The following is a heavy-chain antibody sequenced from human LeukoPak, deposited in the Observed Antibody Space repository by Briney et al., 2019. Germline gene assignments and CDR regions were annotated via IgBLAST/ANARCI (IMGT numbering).Heavy chain of an antibody. Sequence: GGSLRLSCAASGFTFSSYAMSWVRQARGKGLEWVSAISGSGGSTYYADSVKGRFTISRDNSKNTLYLQMNSLRAEDTAVYYCARDPSEGIAAAGFDYWGQGTLVTVSS. CDR3: ARDPSEGIAAAGFDY. J-gene: IGHJ4*02. D-gene: IGHD6-13*01. V-gene: IGHV3-23*01. CDR2: ISGSGGST. CDR1: GFTFSSYA.